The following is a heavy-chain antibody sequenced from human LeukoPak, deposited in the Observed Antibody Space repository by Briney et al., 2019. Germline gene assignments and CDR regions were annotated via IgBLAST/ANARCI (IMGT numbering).Heavy chain of an antibody. CDR2: ITSSGTI. J-gene: IGHJ4*02. V-gene: IGHV3-48*03. Sequence: GGSLRLSCAASGFTFSGYEMHWVRQAPGKRLEWISYITSSGTIYYADSVKGRFTISRDNAKNSLYLQMSSLSAEDTAVYYCASDVVGGTNFWGQGTLVTVSS. CDR1: GFTFSGYE. CDR3: ASDVVGGTNF. D-gene: IGHD1-26*01.